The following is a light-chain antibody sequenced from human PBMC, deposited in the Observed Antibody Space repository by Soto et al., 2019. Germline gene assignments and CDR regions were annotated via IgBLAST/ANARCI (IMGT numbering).Light chain of an antibody. CDR1: QGISSY. CDR3: QQLLSYPIT. J-gene: IGKJ5*01. Sequence: VIWMTQSQSLLSASTGDIVTXXXXMSQGISSYLAWYQQKHGKAPKXXXYAASTLQNGVPLRFSVSGSGTSGTLTISRLKTEDGATYDCQQLLSYPITFGQGTRLEIK. V-gene: IGKV1D-8*03. CDR2: AAS.